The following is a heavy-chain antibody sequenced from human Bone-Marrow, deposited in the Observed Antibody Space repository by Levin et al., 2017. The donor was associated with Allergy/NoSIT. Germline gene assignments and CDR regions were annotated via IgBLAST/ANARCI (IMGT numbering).Heavy chain of an antibody. CDR2: ISWNSGSI. D-gene: IGHD6-13*01. CDR1: GFTFDDYA. CDR3: AKSRAAAGPEGFDI. V-gene: IGHV3-9*01. Sequence: PGGSLRLSCAASGFTFDDYAMIWVRQAPGKGLEWVSDISWNSGSIDYADSVKGRFTISRDNTKNSLFLQMNSLRPDDTALYYCAKSRAAAGPEGFDIWGQGTMVTVSS. J-gene: IGHJ3*02.